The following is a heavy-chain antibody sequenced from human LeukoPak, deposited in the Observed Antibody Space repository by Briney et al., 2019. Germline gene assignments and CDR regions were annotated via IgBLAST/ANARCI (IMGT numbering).Heavy chain of an antibody. CDR3: AKGQGYNYGDSIDY. V-gene: IGHV3-23*01. CDR2: INGGGSS. D-gene: IGHD5-18*01. CDR1: GFTFNNYA. J-gene: IGHJ4*02. Sequence: PGWSLRLSCAASGFTFNNYAMTWVRQAPGKGLEWVSVINGGGSSYYADSVKGRFTVSRDNSKNTLYLQMNSLRDEDTAVYYCAKGQGYNYGDSIDYWGQGTLVTVSS.